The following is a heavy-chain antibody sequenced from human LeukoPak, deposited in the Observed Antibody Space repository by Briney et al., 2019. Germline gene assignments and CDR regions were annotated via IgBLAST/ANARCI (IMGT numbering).Heavy chain of an antibody. CDR1: GFIFSSYW. CDR3: ARGGSPSDS. D-gene: IGHD3-16*01. Sequence: PGGSLRLPCVASGFIFSSYWMHWVRQAPGKGLVWVSRIHLDGTTTSYADSVRGRFTISRDNAKSTLYLQMNSLRAEDTAVYYCARGGSPSDSWGQGTLVTVSS. CDR2: IHLDGTTT. V-gene: IGHV3-74*01. J-gene: IGHJ5*02.